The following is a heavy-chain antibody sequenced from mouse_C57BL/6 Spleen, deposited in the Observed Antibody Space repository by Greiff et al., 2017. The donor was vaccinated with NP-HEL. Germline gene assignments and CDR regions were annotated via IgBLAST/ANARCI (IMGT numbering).Heavy chain of an antibody. CDR1: GYTFTSYW. D-gene: IGHD2-3*01. CDR3: ARRDDGHPGNFDY. CDR2: IHPNSGST. Sequence: VQLQQPGAELVKPGASVKLSCKASGYTFTSYWMHWVKQRPGQGLEWIGMIHPNSGSTNYNEKFKSKATLTVDKSSSTAYMQLSSLTSDDSAVYYCARRDDGHPGNFDYWGQGTTLTVSS. V-gene: IGHV1-64*01. J-gene: IGHJ2*01.